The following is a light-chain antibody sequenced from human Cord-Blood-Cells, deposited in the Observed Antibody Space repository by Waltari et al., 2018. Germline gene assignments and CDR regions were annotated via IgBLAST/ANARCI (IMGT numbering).Light chain of an antibody. V-gene: IGKV1-5*03. CDR3: QQYNSYSYS. Sequence: SVGDRVTITCRASQSISSWLAWYQQKPGKAPKLLIYKASSLESGVPSRFSGSGSGTEFTLTISSLQPDDFATYYCQQYNSYSYSFGQGTKLEIK. J-gene: IGKJ2*03. CDR1: QSISSW. CDR2: KAS.